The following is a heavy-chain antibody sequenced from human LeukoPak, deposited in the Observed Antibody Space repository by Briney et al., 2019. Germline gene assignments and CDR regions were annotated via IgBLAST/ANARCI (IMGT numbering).Heavy chain of an antibody. CDR2: IYYSGST. V-gene: IGHV4-59*01. CDR3: AKDLISSWYFYNY. D-gene: IGHD6-13*01. CDR1: GGSISSYY. J-gene: IGHJ4*02. Sequence: SETLSLTCTVSGGSISSYYWSWIRQPPGKGLEWIGYIYYSGSTNYNPSLKSRVTISVDTPKNQFSLKLSSVTAADTAVYYCAKDLISSWYFYNYWGQGTLVTVSS.